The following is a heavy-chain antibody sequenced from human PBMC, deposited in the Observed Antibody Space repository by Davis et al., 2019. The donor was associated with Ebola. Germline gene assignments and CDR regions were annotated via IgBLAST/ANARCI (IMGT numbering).Heavy chain of an antibody. V-gene: IGHV3-7*01. CDR2: IKQDGSEK. D-gene: IGHD3-10*01. CDR1: GFTFSSYW. J-gene: IGHJ4*02. CDR3: ARVVSLWFGELPN. Sequence: PGGSLRLSCAAPGFTFSSYWVSWVRQAPGKGLEWVANIKQDGSEKYYVDSVKGRFTISRDNAKNSLYLQMNSLRAEDTAVYYCARVVSLWFGELPNWGQGTLVTVSS.